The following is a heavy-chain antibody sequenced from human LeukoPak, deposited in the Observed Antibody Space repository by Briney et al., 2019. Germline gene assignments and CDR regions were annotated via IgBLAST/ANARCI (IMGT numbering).Heavy chain of an antibody. Sequence: SETLSLTCTVSGGSISRYYWSWIRQPPGKGLEWIGYIYSSGSTKYNPSLKSRVTISVDTSKNQFSLKLSSVTAADTAVYYCARVRVDSSGYYSMGGWGQGTLVTVSS. V-gene: IGHV4-59*01. D-gene: IGHD3-22*01. CDR2: IYSSGST. CDR3: ARVRVDSSGYYSMGG. J-gene: IGHJ4*02. CDR1: GGSISRYY.